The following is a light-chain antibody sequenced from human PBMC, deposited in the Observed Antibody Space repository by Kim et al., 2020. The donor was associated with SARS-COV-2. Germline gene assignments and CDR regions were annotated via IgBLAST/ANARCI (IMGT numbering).Light chain of an antibody. V-gene: IGKV3-20*01. CDR2: GAS. J-gene: IGKJ1*01. Sequence: EIVLTQSPGTLSLSPGERATLSCRASQSVSSSYLAWYQQKPGQAPRLLIYGASSRATGIPDRFSGSGSGTDFTLTISRLEPEDFAVYYCQQYGSSPRTFGQGTQVDI. CDR3: QQYGSSPRT. CDR1: QSVSSSY.